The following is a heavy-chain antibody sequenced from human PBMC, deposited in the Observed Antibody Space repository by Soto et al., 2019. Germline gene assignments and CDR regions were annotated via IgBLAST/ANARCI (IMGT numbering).Heavy chain of an antibody. D-gene: IGHD1-7*01. CDR2: INAGNGNT. Sequence: VASLKVSCKASGYTFTSYAMHWVRQAPGQRLEWMGWINAGNGNTKYSQKFQGRVTITRDTSASTAYMELSSLRSEDTAVYYCARKGGDWNYPRHNWFDPWGQGALVTVSS. V-gene: IGHV1-3*01. CDR3: ARKGGDWNYPRHNWFDP. J-gene: IGHJ5*02. CDR1: GYTFTSYA.